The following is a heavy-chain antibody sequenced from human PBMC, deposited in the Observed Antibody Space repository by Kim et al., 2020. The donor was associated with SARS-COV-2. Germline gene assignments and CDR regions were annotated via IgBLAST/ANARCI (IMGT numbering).Heavy chain of an antibody. J-gene: IGHJ4*02. D-gene: IGHD3-9*01. Sequence: GGSLRLSCAASGFTFSSYAMSWVRQAPGKGLEWVSAISGSGGSTYYADSVKGRFTISRDNSKNTLYLQMNSLRAEDTAVYYCAHLGGTYYDILTGYYGVGYWGQGTLVTVSS. CDR2: ISGSGGST. CDR1: GFTFSSYA. CDR3: AHLGGTYYDILTGYYGVGY. V-gene: IGHV3-23*01.